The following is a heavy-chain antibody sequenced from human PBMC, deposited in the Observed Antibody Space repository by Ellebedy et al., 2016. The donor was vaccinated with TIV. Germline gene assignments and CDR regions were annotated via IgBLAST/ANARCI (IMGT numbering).Heavy chain of an antibody. V-gene: IGHV1-2*02. J-gene: IGHJ3*02. CDR2: INPNSGGT. CDR3: ARSVSGVGELLPGDAFDI. Sequence: ASVKVSCKASGYTFTGYYMHWVRQVTGQGLEWMGWINPNSGGTNYAQKLQGRVTMTTDTYTSTAYMELRSLRSDDTAVYYCARSVSGVGELLPGDAFDIWGQGTMVTVSS. CDR1: GYTFTGYY. D-gene: IGHD3-10*01.